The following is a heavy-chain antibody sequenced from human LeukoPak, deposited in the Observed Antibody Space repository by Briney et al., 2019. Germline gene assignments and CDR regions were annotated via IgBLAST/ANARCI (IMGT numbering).Heavy chain of an antibody. CDR2: ISSSSSYI. Sequence: PGGSLRLSCAASGFTFSSYSMNWVRQAPGKGLEWVSSISSSSSYICYADSVKGRFTISRDNAKNSLYLQMNSLRAEDTAVYYCARQYCSGGSCYVDAFDIRGQGTMVTVSS. V-gene: IGHV3-21*01. D-gene: IGHD2-15*01. CDR1: GFTFSSYS. CDR3: ARQYCSGGSCYVDAFDI. J-gene: IGHJ3*02.